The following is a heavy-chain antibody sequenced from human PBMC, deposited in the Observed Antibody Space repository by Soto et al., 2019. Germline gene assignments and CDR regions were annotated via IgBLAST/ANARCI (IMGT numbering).Heavy chain of an antibody. J-gene: IGHJ4*02. V-gene: IGHV5-10-1*01. Sequence: GESLKISCKGSGYSFTSYWISWVRQMPGKGLEWMGRIDPSDSYTNYSPSFQGHVTISADKSISTAYLQWSSLKASDTAMYYCARITVKSIAAAYYFDYWGQGTLGTVSS. CDR2: IDPSDSYT. CDR1: GYSFTSYW. D-gene: IGHD4-4*01. CDR3: ARITVKSIAAAYYFDY.